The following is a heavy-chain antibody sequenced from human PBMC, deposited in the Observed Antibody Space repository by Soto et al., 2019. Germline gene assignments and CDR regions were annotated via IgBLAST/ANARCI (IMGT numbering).Heavy chain of an antibody. CDR2: ISGSAGST. V-gene: IGHV3-23*01. CDR1: GFTFSSYA. CDR3: AKATSSWGGDALHI. J-gene: IGHJ3*02. Sequence: EVQLLESGGGLVQPGGSLRLSCAASGFTFSSYAMSWVRQAPGKGLEWVSVISGSAGSTYDADSVKGRFTISRDNSKNTLYLQMNSLRAEDTAVYYCAKATSSWGGDALHIWGQGTMVTGS. D-gene: IGHD6-13*01.